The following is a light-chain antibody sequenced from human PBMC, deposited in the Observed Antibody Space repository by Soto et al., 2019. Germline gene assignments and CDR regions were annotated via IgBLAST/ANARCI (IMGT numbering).Light chain of an antibody. CDR1: RSNIGAGYD. Sequence: QSVLTQPPSVSGAPGQRVTISCTGSRSNIGAGYDVHWYQQIPGAAPKLLIYGNSNRPSGVPDRFSGSKSGTSASLAITGLQAEDEADYYGQSYDASLSGAVVFGGGTKLTVL. CDR3: QSYDASLSGAVV. J-gene: IGLJ2*01. CDR2: GNS. V-gene: IGLV1-40*01.